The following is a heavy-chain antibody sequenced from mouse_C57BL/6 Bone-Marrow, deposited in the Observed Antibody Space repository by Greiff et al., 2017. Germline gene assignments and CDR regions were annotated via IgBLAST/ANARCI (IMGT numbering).Heavy chain of an antibody. D-gene: IGHD2-5*01. V-gene: IGHV2-5*01. J-gene: IGHJ4*01. CDR3: AISYYSNLWAMDY. CDR1: GFSLTSYG. CDR2: IWRGGST. Sequence: QVQLQQSGPGLVQPSQSLSITCTVSGFSLTSYGVHWVRQSPGKGLEWLGVIWRGGSTDYNAAFMSRLSITKDNSKSQVFFKMNSLQADDTAIYYSAISYYSNLWAMDYRGQGTSVTVSS.